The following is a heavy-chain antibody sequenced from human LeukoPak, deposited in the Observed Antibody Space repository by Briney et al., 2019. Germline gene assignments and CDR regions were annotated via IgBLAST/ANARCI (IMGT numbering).Heavy chain of an antibody. D-gene: IGHD3-3*01. CDR3: AKDGENDFWSGYYCLY. V-gene: IGHV3-23*01. Sequence: PGGSLRLSCAASGFTFSSYAMSWVRQAPGKGLEWVSAISGSGGSTYYADSVKGRFTISRDNSKNTLYPQMNSLRAEDTAVYYCAKDGENDFWSGYYCLYWGQGTLVTVSS. CDR1: GFTFSSYA. J-gene: IGHJ4*02. CDR2: ISGSGGST.